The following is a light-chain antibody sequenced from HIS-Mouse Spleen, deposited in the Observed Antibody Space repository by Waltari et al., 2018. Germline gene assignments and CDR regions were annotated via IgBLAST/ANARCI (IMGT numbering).Light chain of an antibody. V-gene: IGKV3-15*01. CDR3: QQYNNWLT. CDR2: GAS. J-gene: IGKJ4*01. CDR1: QSVSSN. Sequence: EIVMTPSPATLSVSPGESATLSCRASQSVSSNLAWYQQKPGQAPRLLLYGASTRATGIPARFSGSGSGTEFTLTISSMQSEDFAVYYCQQYNNWLTFGGGTKVEIK.